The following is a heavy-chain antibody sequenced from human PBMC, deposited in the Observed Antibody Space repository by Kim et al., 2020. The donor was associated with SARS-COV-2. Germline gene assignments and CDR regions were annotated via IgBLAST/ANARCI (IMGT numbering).Heavy chain of an antibody. J-gene: IGHJ4*02. V-gene: IGHV1-3*01. CDR3: ARGSTMMYEF. CDR2: GNT. D-gene: IGHD3-22*01. Sequence: GNTVYSQKLQDRVTLNRDTSASTVYMEMSSLRSEDTAVYYCARGSTMMYEFWGQGTLVTVSS.